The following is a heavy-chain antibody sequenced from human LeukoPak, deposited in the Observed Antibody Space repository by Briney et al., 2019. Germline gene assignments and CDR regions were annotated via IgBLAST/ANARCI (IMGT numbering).Heavy chain of an antibody. D-gene: IGHD5-24*01. CDR2: IYPGGSET. Sequence: GESLKISCKGLGYSFSSYWNAWVRQRPGKGLEWMGIIYPGGSETRYDPSFQGQVTISADSSTSTAYLRWSSLRASDTAMYYCARASRDGYNQNFDHWGQGTLLTVSS. CDR1: GYSFSSYW. V-gene: IGHV5-51*01. J-gene: IGHJ4*02. CDR3: ARASRDGYNQNFDH.